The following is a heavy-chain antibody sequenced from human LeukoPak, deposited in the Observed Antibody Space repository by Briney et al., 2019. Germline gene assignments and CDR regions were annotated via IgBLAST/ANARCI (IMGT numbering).Heavy chain of an antibody. CDR2: IYTNGNT. D-gene: IGHD2-21*02. V-gene: IGHV3-66*01. CDR1: GFTVSNIY. J-gene: IGHJ4*02. CDR3: ARSICGGDCALDS. Sequence: PGGSLRLPCAASGFTVSNIYMTWVRQSPGKGLEWVSVIYTNGNTYNADSVKGRVTISRDNSKNTLYLQMNSLRVEDTAVYYCARSICGGDCALDSWGQGTLVTVSS.